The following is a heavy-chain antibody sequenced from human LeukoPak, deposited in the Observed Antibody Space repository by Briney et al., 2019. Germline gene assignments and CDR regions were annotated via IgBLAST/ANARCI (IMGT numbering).Heavy chain of an antibody. J-gene: IGHJ4*02. CDR2: IEQSGSEQ. Sequence: GGSLRLSCAASGFKFSSYWMSCVRQAPGKRLECVANIEQSGSEQNYVDYVKVRFTISRDNAENALYLQMNTLRPEDTAVYYCAGGSGWLIDDWGQGTLVTVSS. V-gene: IGHV3-7*01. D-gene: IGHD6-19*01. CDR1: GFKFSSYW. CDR3: AGGSGWLIDD.